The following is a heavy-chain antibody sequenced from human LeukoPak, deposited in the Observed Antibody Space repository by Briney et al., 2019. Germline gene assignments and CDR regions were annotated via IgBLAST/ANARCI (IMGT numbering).Heavy chain of an antibody. CDR2: IRYDGSNK. CDR3: AKDRVPYDYGVSPDY. V-gene: IGHV3-30*02. J-gene: IGHJ4*02. CDR1: GFTFSSYG. Sequence: GGSLRLSCAASGFTFSSYGMHWVRQAPGKGLEWVAFIRYDGSNKYYADSVKGRFTISRDNSKNTLYLQMNSLRAEDTAVYYCAKDRVPYDYGVSPDYRGQGTLVTVSS. D-gene: IGHD4-17*01.